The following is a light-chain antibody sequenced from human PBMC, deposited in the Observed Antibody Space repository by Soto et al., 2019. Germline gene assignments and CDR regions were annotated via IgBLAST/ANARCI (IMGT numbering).Light chain of an antibody. V-gene: IGKV3-11*01. CDR1: QSVSNY. CDR2: DAS. CDR3: QQRSNWPRT. J-gene: IGKJ1*01. Sequence: DIVLTQSPATLSLSPGERAALSCMTSQSVSNYLAWYQQKPGQAPRLLIYDASNRATGIPARFSGSGSGTDCTLTISSLEPEDFALYYCQQRSNWPRTFGQGTKVDIK.